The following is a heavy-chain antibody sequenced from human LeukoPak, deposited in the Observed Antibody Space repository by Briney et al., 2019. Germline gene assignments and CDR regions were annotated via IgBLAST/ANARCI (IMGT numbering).Heavy chain of an antibody. CDR2: INHSGST. V-gene: IGHV4-34*01. D-gene: IGHD3-3*01. Sequence: PSETLSLTCAVYGWSFSGYYWSWIRQPPGKGLEWIGEINHSGSTNYNPSLKSRVTISVDTSTNQFSLKLSSVTAADTAVYYCARGRTIFGVVTPTGYFDYWGQGTLVTVSS. J-gene: IGHJ4*02. CDR1: GWSFSGYY. CDR3: ARGRTIFGVVTPTGYFDY.